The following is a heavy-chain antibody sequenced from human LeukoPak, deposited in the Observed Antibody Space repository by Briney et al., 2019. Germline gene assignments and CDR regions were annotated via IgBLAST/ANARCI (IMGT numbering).Heavy chain of an antibody. CDR1: GYSFTNYY. J-gene: IGHJ4*02. CDR2: INPSGGST. V-gene: IGHV1-46*01. CDR3: ARTRGYYFDY. Sequence: GASVRVSCKASGYSFTNYYMHWVRQAPGQGLEWMGMINPSGGSTTYAQKFQGRVTMTRDMSTSTVYMELSSLTSEDTAVYYCARTRGYYFDYWSQGTLVTVSS.